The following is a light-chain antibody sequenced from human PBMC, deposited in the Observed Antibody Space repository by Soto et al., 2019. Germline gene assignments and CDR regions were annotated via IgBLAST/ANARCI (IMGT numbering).Light chain of an antibody. V-gene: IGLV3-21*02. CDR3: QVWDTTSDQGV. Sequence: SYELTQPPSVSGAPGQTATVTCGGNNVGSKSGHWYQQKPGQAPVLVVYDDSDRPSGIPERFSGSNSGNTATLTISRVEAGDEADYYCQVWDTTSDQGVFGTGTKLTVL. J-gene: IGLJ1*01. CDR2: DDS. CDR1: NVGSKS.